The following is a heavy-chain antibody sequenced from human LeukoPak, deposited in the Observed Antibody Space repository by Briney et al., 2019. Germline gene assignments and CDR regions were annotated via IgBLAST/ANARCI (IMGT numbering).Heavy chain of an antibody. CDR1: GFTFGDYA. D-gene: IGHD4-11*01. J-gene: IGHJ2*01. V-gene: IGHV3-23*01. CDR3: GTVQRGLHWYFDL. CDR2: ISESGGTT. Sequence: GGSLRLSCTASGFTFGDYAMSWFRQAPGKGLDWVSTISESGGTTYYAHSVKGRFTISRDNSKNTLYLQMNSLGADDTAVYFCGTVQRGLHWYFDLWGRGTLVTVSS.